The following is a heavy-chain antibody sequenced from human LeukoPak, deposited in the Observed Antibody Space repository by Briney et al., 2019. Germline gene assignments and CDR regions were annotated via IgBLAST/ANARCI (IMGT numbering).Heavy chain of an antibody. CDR1: GFSFSAYA. J-gene: IGHJ4*02. D-gene: IGHD6-13*01. Sequence: GGSLRLSCAASGFSFSAYAMYWVRQAPGKGPEWVAVIRYDGINKYYGDSVKGRFTISRDNSKNMLYLQMNSLRAEDTAVYYCVKTGSGWYGDYWGQGARVTVSS. V-gene: IGHV3-30*02. CDR3: VKTGSGWYGDY. CDR2: IRYDGINK.